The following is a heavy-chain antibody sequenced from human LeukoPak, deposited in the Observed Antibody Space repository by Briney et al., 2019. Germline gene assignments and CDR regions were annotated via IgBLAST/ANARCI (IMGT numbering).Heavy chain of an antibody. Sequence: GGSLRPSCAASGFTFSSYEMDWVRQAPGKGLEWVSYISSSGSTIYYADSVKGRFTISRDNAKNSLYLQMKSLRAEHTAVYYCAELGITMIGCVWGKGTTVTISS. D-gene: IGHD3-10*02. V-gene: IGHV3-48*03. CDR2: ISSSGSTI. J-gene: IGHJ6*04. CDR3: AELGITMIGCV. CDR1: GFTFSSYE.